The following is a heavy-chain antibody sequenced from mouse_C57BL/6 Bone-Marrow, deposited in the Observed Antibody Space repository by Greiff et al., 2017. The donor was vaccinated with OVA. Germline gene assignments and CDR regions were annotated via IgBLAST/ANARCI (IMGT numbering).Heavy chain of an antibody. Sequence: VQGVESGPELVKPGASVKISCKASGYAFSSSWMNWVKQRPGKGLEWIGRIYPGDGDTNYNGKFKGKATLTADKSSSTAYMQLSSLTSEDSAVYFCARSPGARDYWGQGTTLTVSS. CDR3: ARSPGARDY. J-gene: IGHJ2*01. V-gene: IGHV1-82*01. CDR2: IYPGDGDT. CDR1: GYAFSSSW. D-gene: IGHD3-3*01.